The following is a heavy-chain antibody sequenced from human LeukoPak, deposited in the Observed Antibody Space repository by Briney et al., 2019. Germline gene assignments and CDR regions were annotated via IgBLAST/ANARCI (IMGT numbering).Heavy chain of an antibody. CDR3: ARDSLVEYFGSYYYYYYGMDV. Sequence: ASVKVSCKASGYTFNSYGISWVRPAPGHGLEWMGWISAYNGNTNYAQKLKGRVTMTTDTSTSTAYMELRSLRSDDTAVYYCARDSLVEYFGSYYYYYYGMDVWGQGTTVTVSS. J-gene: IGHJ6*02. CDR2: ISAYNGNT. CDR1: GYTFNSYG. V-gene: IGHV1-18*01. D-gene: IGHD2/OR15-2a*01.